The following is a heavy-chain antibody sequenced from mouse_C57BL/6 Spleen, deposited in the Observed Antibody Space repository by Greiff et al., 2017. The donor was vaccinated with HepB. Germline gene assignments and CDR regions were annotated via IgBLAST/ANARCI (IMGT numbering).Heavy chain of an antibody. V-gene: IGHV1-82*01. J-gene: IGHJ4*01. CDR2: IYPGDGDT. CDR3: AREPHYYGSSSYAMDY. Sequence: VQLQQSGPELVKPGASVKISCKASGYAFSSSWLNWVKQRPGKGLEWIGRIYPGDGDTNYNGKFKGKATLTADKSSSTAYMQLSSLTSEDSAVYFCAREPHYYGSSSYAMDYWGQGTSVTVSS. D-gene: IGHD1-1*01. CDR1: GYAFSSSW.